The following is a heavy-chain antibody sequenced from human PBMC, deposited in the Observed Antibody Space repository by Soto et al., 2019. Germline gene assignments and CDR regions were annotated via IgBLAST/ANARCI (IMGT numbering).Heavy chain of an antibody. D-gene: IGHD4-17*01. Sequence: ASVKVSCKASGYTFTSYYMHWVRQAPGQGLEWMGIINPSGGSTIYAQKFQGRVTMTEDTSTDTAYMELSSLRSEDTAVYYCATEANYGGHYWYFDLWGRGTLVTVSS. CDR1: GYTFTSYY. V-gene: IGHV1-46*01. CDR2: INPSGGST. CDR3: ATEANYGGHYWYFDL. J-gene: IGHJ2*01.